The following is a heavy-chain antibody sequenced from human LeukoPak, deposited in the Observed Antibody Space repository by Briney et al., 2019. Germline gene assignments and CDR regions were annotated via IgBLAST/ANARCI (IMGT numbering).Heavy chain of an antibody. CDR1: GGSVSSYY. D-gene: IGHD2/OR15-2a*01. CDR3: AGGLGYCNIVSCLNWFDP. J-gene: IGHJ5*02. Sequence: SETLSLTCSVSGGSVSSYYWSWIRQPAGKGLEWIGRIYPSGTTHYNPSLKSRVTMSVDTSKNQFSLKLTSVTAADTAVYFCAGGLGYCNIVSCLNWFDPWGQGTLVTVSS. CDR2: IYPSGTT. V-gene: IGHV4-4*07.